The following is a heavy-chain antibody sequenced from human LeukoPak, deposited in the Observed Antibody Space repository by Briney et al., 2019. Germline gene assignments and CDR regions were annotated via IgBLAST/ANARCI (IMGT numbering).Heavy chain of an antibody. D-gene: IGHD3-3*01. CDR1: GFAFNSCW. J-gene: IGHJ4*02. Sequence: PGGSLRLSCAASGFAFNSCWMHWVRQAPGTGLVWVSRVSSDGSSTTYADSVKGRFTISRDNAENTLYLQMNSLRAEDTATYYCARGTVTIYGPFDYWGQGALVTVSS. CDR2: VSSDGSST. CDR3: ARGTVTIYGPFDY. V-gene: IGHV3-74*01.